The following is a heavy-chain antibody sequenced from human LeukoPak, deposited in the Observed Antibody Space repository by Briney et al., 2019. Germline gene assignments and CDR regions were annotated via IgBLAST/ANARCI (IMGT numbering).Heavy chain of an antibody. V-gene: IGHV4-4*07. D-gene: IGHD3-3*01. J-gene: IGHJ4*02. CDR1: GASISDYY. CDR3: ARSPSTIGWNWGYYFDY. CDR2: ISTTGST. Sequence: SETLSLTCTVSGASISDYYWSWIRQSAGKGLEWIGRISTTGSTYYNPSFQSRVTMSADPSKTLFFLRLRSVTAADTAVYYCARSPSTIGWNWGYYFDYWGQGSLVTVSS.